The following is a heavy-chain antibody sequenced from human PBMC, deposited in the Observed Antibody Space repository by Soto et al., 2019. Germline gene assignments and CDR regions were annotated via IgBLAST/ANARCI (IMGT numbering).Heavy chain of an antibody. CDR2: IYYSGST. CDR3: ARSGNYYGSGSYYRLDYFDY. J-gene: IGHJ4*02. Sequence: SETLSLTCTVSGGSISSGGYYWSWIRQHPGKGLEWIGYIYYSGSTYYNPSLKSRVTISVDTSKNQFSLKLSSVTAADTAVYYCARSGNYYGSGSYYRLDYFDYWGQGTLVTVSS. CDR1: GGSISSGGYY. D-gene: IGHD3-10*01. V-gene: IGHV4-31*03.